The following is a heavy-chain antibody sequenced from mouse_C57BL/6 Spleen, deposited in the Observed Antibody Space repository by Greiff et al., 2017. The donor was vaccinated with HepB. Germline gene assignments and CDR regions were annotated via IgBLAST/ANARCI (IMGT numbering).Heavy chain of an antibody. CDR3: ARLSGGYFDV. Sequence: EVQLVESGGDLVKPGGSLKLSCAASGFTFSSYGMSWVRQTPDKRLEWVATISSGGSYTYYPDSVKGRFTISRDNAKNTLYLQMSSLKSEDTAMYSCARLSGGYFDVWGTGTTVTVSS. V-gene: IGHV5-6*01. CDR2: ISSGGSYT. J-gene: IGHJ1*03. CDR1: GFTFSSYG. D-gene: IGHD4-1*01.